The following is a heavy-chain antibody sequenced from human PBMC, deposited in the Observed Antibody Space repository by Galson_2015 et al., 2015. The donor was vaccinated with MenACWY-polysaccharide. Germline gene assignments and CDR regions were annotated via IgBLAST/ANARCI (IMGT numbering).Heavy chain of an antibody. CDR1: GYTFTSCG. Sequence: SGAEGKKPGDSVKVSCKASGYTFTSCGICWGRQATGKGIEWMGWISAHNGNTNYAQKLQGRVTMTTDTSTSTAYIELRSLRSDDTAVYYCARDRGVVVITYYFDYWGQGTLVTVSS. J-gene: IGHJ4*02. CDR2: ISAHNGNT. CDR3: ARDRGVVVITYYFDY. D-gene: IGHD3-22*01. V-gene: IGHV1-18*01.